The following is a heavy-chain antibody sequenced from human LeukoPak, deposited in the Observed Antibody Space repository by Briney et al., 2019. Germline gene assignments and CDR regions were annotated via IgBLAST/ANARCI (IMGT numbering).Heavy chain of an antibody. CDR3: AREALGYRDYDPDCFDS. J-gene: IGHJ4*02. V-gene: IGHV3-30*03. CDR1: GFTFRNYG. D-gene: IGHD5-12*01. CDR2: ATMDERSV. Sequence: GGSLTLSCAASGFTFRNYGMHWIRQAPGKGQGWVGVATMDERSVFCADSEQRRFIISRDNSKTTLYLQMNNLRPEDTALYYCAREALGYRDYDPDCFDSWGQGTLVIVSS.